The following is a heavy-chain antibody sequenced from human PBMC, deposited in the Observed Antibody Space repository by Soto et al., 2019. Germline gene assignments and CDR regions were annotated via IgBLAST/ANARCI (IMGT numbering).Heavy chain of an antibody. CDR2: ISYDGSNK. CDR3: ARAQELLFDAFDI. CDR1: GFTFSSYA. J-gene: IGHJ3*02. D-gene: IGHD1-26*01. Sequence: GGSLRLSCAAPGFTFSSYAMHWVRQAPGKGLEWVAVISYDGSNKYYADSVKGRFTISRDNSKNTLYLQMNSLRAEDTAVYYCARAQELLFDAFDIWGQGTMVTVSS. V-gene: IGHV3-30-3*01.